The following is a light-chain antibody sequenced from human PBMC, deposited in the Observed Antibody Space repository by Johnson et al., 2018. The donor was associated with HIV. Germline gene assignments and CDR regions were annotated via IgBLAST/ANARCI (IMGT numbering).Light chain of an antibody. CDR1: SSNIGNNF. Sequence: QSVLTHPLSLSAAPGQKVTISCSGSSSNIGNNFVSWYQQLPGTAPKLLIYDNNKRPSGTPDLFSCPKSGPSATLGILAPQTGDEADYYCGTWVRRLIVVYVFGTGTKVTVL. V-gene: IGLV1-51*01. J-gene: IGLJ1*01. CDR2: DNN. CDR3: GTWVRRLIVVYV.